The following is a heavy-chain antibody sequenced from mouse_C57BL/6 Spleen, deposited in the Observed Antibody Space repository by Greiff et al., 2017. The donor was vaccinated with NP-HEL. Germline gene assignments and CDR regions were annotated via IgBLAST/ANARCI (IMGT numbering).Heavy chain of an antibody. V-gene: IGHV5-17*01. CDR1: GFTFSDYG. Sequence: EVQLVESGGGLVKPGGSLKLSCAASGFTFSDYGMHWVRQAPEKGLEWVAYISSGSSTIYYADTVKGRFTISRDNAKNTLFLQMTSLRSEDTAMYYCARKAYYSNYGAMDYWGQGTSVTVSS. CDR3: ARKAYYSNYGAMDY. D-gene: IGHD2-5*01. CDR2: ISSGSSTI. J-gene: IGHJ4*01.